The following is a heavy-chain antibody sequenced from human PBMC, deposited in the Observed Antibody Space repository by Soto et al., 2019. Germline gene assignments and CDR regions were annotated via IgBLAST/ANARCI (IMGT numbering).Heavy chain of an antibody. CDR3: ARSYSSSWAPDDY. V-gene: IGHV4-34*01. D-gene: IGHD6-13*01. Sequence: SETLSLTCAVYGGSFSGYYWSWIRQPPGKGLEWIGEINHSGSTNYNPSLKSRVTISVDTSKNQFSLKLSSVTAADTAVYYCARSYSSSWAPDDYWGQGTLVTVSS. CDR2: INHSGST. J-gene: IGHJ4*02. CDR1: GGSFSGYY.